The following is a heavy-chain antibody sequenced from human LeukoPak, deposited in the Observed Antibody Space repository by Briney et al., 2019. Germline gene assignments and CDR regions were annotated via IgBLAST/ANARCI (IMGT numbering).Heavy chain of an antibody. D-gene: IGHD5-12*01. V-gene: IGHV1-18*01. CDR2: ISAYNGNT. CDR3: ARVRSGYSGYDKGTFDY. Sequence: ASVKVSCKASGYTFTSYGISWVRQAPGQGLEWMGWISAYNGNTNYAQKLQGRVTMTTDTSTSTAYMELRSLRSDDTAVYYCARVRSGYSGYDKGTFDYWGQGTLVTVSS. J-gene: IGHJ4*02. CDR1: GYTFTSYG.